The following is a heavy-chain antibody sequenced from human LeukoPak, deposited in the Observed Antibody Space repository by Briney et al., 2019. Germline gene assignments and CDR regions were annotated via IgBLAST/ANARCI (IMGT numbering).Heavy chain of an antibody. V-gene: IGHV4-59*08. D-gene: IGHD3-16*01. CDR3: ASAYYELDAFDI. J-gene: IGHJ3*02. Sequence: PSETLSLTCTVSGGSIRSYYWSWIRQPPGKGLEWIGYMYYSGTTHYNPSLKSRVTISVDTSKNQFSLKLSSVTAADTAVYYCASAYYELDAFDIWGQGTMVTVS. CDR2: MYYSGTT. CDR1: GGSIRSYY.